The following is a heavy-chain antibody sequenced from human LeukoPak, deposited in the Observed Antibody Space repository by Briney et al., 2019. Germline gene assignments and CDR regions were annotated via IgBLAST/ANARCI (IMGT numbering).Heavy chain of an antibody. D-gene: IGHD3-3*01. CDR1: GVTFSGYD. V-gene: IGHV3-13*04. J-gene: IGHJ6*02. CDR2: IGTTGDT. Sequence: GGSPRLSCAASGVTFSGYDMHWVRQAAGKGLEWVSAIGTTGDTYYPGSVKGRFTISRENAKNSLYLQMNSLRAGDTAVFYCARAILRFGYAMDVWGQGTTVTVSS. CDR3: ARAILRFGYAMDV.